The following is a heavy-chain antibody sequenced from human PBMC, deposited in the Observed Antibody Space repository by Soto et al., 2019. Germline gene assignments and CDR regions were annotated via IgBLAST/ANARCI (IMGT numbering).Heavy chain of an antibody. Sequence: SETLSLTCSVSGASISSNFWSWVRQPPGKGLEWIGEAHHSGRTHYNPSLKGRVTISLDRSQNHFSLHLTSVTAADTAVYYCARSEATALDYWGQGTLVTVSS. CDR1: GASISSNF. J-gene: IGHJ4*02. V-gene: IGHV4-59*12. CDR3: ARSEATALDY. CDR2: AHHSGRT.